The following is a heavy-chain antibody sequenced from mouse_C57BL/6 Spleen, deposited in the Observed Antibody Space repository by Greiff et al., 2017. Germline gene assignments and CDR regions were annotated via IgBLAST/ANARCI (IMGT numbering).Heavy chain of an antibody. CDR3: ARGSTVPY. CDR1: GYTFTSYW. V-gene: IGHV1-69*01. J-gene: IGHJ2*01. CDR2: IDPSDSYT. D-gene: IGHD1-1*01. Sequence: VQLQQPGAELVMPGASVKLSCKASGYTFTSYWMHWVKQRPGQGLEWIGDIDPSDSYTNYNQKFKGKSTLTVDKSSSTAYMQLSSLTSEDSAVYYCARGSTVPYWGQGTTLTVSS.